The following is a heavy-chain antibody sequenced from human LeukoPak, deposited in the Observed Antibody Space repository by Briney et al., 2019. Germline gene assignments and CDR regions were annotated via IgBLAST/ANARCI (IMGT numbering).Heavy chain of an antibody. CDR3: ARHVTVTRGMDV. D-gene: IGHD4-17*01. CDR2: INHSGST. CDR1: GGSFSGYY. V-gene: IGHV4-34*01. Sequence: SETLSLTCAVYGGSFSGYYWSWIRQPPGKGLEWIGEINHSGSTNYNPSLKSRVTISVDTSKNQFSLKLNSVTAADTAVYYCARHVTVTRGMDVWGQGTTVTVSS. J-gene: IGHJ6*02.